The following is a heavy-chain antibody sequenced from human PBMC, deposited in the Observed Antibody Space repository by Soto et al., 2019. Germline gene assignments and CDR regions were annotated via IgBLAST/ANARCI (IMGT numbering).Heavy chain of an antibody. D-gene: IGHD6-13*01. CDR1: GGSISSSSYH. V-gene: IGHV4-39*01. Sequence: QVQLQESGPGLVKPSETLSLTCTVSGGSISSSSYHWGWIRQPPGKGLEWIGSIDYSGTTFYNASLNSRVTRSADTSKNQFSLKLSSVTAADTALYYCARRTNTAGGWFDSWGQGALVTVSS. CDR2: IDYSGTT. CDR3: ARRTNTAGGWFDS. J-gene: IGHJ5*01.